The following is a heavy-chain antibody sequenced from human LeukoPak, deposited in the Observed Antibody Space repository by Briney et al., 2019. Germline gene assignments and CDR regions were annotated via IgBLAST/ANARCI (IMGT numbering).Heavy chain of an antibody. CDR2: IRSNGGST. J-gene: IGHJ6*03. V-gene: IGHV3-64*01. CDR1: GFTFSSYA. CDR3: ARAGTDYYYYMDV. D-gene: IGHD1-7*01. Sequence: GGSLRLSCAASGFTFSSYAMHWVRQAPGKGLEYVSAIRSNGGSTYYANSMKGRFTISRDNSKNTLYLQMGSLRAEDMAVYYCARAGTDYYYYMDVWGKGTTVTVSS.